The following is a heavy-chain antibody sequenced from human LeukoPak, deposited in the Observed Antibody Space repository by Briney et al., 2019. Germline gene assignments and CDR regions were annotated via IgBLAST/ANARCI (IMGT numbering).Heavy chain of an antibody. CDR1: GFTFSTYA. V-gene: IGHV3-23*01. J-gene: IGHJ4*02. CDR3: AKDISGYYRPFDY. Sequence: GGSLRLSCAASGFTFSTYAMSWVRQAPGKGLEWVSGISGSGDTTYYADSVKGRFTISRDNSKNTLYLQMNSLRAEDTAVYYCAKDISGYYRPFDYWGQGTLVTVSS. CDR2: ISGSGDTT. D-gene: IGHD3-22*01.